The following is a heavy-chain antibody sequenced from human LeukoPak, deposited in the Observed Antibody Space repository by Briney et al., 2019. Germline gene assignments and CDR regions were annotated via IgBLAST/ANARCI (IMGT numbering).Heavy chain of an antibody. CDR2: ISGSGGNT. CDR3: AKALPERPFDF. CDR1: GFTFSRYA. V-gene: IGHV3-23*01. J-gene: IGHJ4*02. Sequence: GGSLRLSCAASGFTFSRYAMNWVRQAPGKELEWVSSISGSGGNTYYADSVKGRFTISRDNSKNTLYLQMNSLRAEDTAIYYCAKALPERPFDFWGQGTLVTAPS. D-gene: IGHD6-25*01.